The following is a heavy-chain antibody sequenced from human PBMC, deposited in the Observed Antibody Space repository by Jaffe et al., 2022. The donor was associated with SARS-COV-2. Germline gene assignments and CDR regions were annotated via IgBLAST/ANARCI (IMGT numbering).Heavy chain of an antibody. CDR3: AKEGTPVVVAATREWYFDL. Sequence: EVQLVESGGGLVQPGGSLRLSCAASGFTFSSYAMSWVRQAPGKGLEWVSAISGSGGSTYYADSVKGRFTISRDNSKNTLYLQMNSLRAEDTAVYYCAKEGTPVVVAATREWYFDLWGRGTLVTVSS. CDR1: GFTFSSYA. D-gene: IGHD2-15*01. CDR2: ISGSGGST. J-gene: IGHJ2*01. V-gene: IGHV3-23*04.